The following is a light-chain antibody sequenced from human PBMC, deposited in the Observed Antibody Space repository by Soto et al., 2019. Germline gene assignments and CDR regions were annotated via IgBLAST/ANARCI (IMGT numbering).Light chain of an antibody. J-gene: IGKJ2*01. CDR2: EAS. CDR3: QQYNNWPPRYT. CDR1: HSVSSN. Sequence: EIVMTQSPATLSVSPGERATLSCRASHSVSSNLAWYQQKPGQAPRLLIYEASTRATGIPARFSGSGSRTEFTLTISSLQSEDFAVYYCQQYNNWPPRYTFGQGTKLEIK. V-gene: IGKV3-15*01.